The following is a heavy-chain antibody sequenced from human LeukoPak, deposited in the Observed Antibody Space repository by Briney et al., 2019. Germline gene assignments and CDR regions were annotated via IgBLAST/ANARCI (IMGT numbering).Heavy chain of an antibody. J-gene: IGHJ4*02. CDR1: GGSISSSSYY. CDR2: IYYSGSI. V-gene: IGHV4-39*01. CDR3: ARQILFRSERWLQFFDY. D-gene: IGHD5-24*01. Sequence: SETLSPTCNVSGGSISSSSYYWGWIRQPPGKGLEWIGSIYYSGSIYYNPSLKSRVTISVDTSKNQFSLRLSSVTAADTAVYYCARQILFRSERWLQFFDYWGQGTLVTVSS.